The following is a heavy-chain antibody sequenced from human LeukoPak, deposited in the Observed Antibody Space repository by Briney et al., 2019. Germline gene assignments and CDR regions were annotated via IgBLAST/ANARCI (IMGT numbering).Heavy chain of an antibody. D-gene: IGHD5-24*01. CDR2: IFDSGST. CDR1: GGSISSSDW. V-gene: IGHV4-4*02. Sequence: SETLSLTCAVSGGSISSSDWWSWVRQPPGKGLEWIGYIFDSGSTNYNPSLKSRVTISVDTSKNQFSLKVSSVTAADTAVYYCARDGKRGFYMDVWGKGTTVTVSS. CDR3: ARDGKRGFYMDV. J-gene: IGHJ6*03.